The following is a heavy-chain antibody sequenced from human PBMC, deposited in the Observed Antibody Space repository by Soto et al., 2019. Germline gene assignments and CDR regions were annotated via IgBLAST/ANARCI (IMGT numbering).Heavy chain of an antibody. CDR1: GFTFSSYA. CDR3: AKAKGGSSYGYGWFDP. J-gene: IGHJ5*02. V-gene: IGHV3-23*01. D-gene: IGHD5-18*01. CDR2: ISGSGGST. Sequence: GGSLRLSCAASGFTFSSYAMSWVRQAPGKGLEWVSAISGSGGSTYYADSVRGRFTISRDNSKNTLYLQMNSLRAEDTAVYYCAKAKGGSSYGYGWFDPWAQGTLVPVSS.